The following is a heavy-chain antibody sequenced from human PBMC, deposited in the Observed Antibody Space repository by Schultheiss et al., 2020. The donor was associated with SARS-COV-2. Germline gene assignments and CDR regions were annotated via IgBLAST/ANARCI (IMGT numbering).Heavy chain of an antibody. CDR1: GFTFSSYA. CDR2: ISSDGSHT. Sequence: GGSLRLSCAASGFTFSSYAMHWVRQAPGKGLEWVAVISSDGSHTYYADSVKGRFTISRDNAKNSLYLQMNSLRAEDTAVYYCARGRLVWPPSRTTVVKWGQGTLVTVSS. CDR3: ARGRLVWPPSRTTVVK. D-gene: IGHD4-23*01. V-gene: IGHV3-30*04. J-gene: IGHJ4*02.